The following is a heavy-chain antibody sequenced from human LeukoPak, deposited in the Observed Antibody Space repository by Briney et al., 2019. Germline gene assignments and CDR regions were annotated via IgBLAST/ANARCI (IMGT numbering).Heavy chain of an antibody. CDR3: ARDPYSGSYGPYYYYYMDV. D-gene: IGHD1-26*01. CDR2: ITSSSSYI. CDR1: GFTFSSYN. J-gene: IGHJ6*03. Sequence: GGSLRLSCAASGFTFSSYNMNWVRQAPGKGPGWVSSITSSSSYIYYADSVKGRFTISRDNAKNSLYLQMDSLRVEDTAVYYCARDPYSGSYGPYYYYYMDVWGEGTTVTISS. V-gene: IGHV3-21*06.